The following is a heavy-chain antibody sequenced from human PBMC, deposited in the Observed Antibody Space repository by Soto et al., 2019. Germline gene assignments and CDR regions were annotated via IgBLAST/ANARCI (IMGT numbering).Heavy chain of an antibody. CDR3: AGGNPPGAYYYYGMDV. Sequence: ASVKVSCKASGGTFSSYAISWVRQAPGQGLEWMGGIIPIFGTANYAQKFQGRVTITADESTSTAYMELSSLRSEDTAVYYCAGGNPPGAYYYYGMDVWGQGTTVTVSS. J-gene: IGHJ6*02. CDR1: GGTFSSYA. CDR2: IIPIFGTA. D-gene: IGHD2-15*01. V-gene: IGHV1-69*13.